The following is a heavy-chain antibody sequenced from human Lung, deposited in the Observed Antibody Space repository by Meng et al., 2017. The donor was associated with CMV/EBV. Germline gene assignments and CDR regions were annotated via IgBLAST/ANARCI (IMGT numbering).Heavy chain of an antibody. J-gene: IGHJ4*02. CDR3: AKYSAVGERLYYFDY. CDR2: IGATAGGT. D-gene: IGHD2-21*01. CDR1: GLTFSSYG. V-gene: IGHV3-23*01. Sequence: GGPXRLXCAASGLTFSSYGMSWVRQAPGKGLEWVSSIGATAGGTYYADSVKGRFTISRDNAKNTLYLQMNSLRAEDTAVYYCAKYSAVGERLYYFDYWGQGXLVTVSS.